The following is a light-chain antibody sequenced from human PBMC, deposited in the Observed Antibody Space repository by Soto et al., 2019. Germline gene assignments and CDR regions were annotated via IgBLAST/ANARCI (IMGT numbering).Light chain of an antibody. Sequence: DIQMTQSPSSLSAFVGDTVTINCRATDSIDRYLNWYQQKPGQAPRVLITAASTLEIGVPSRFSGSGSGTDCTLTINNLQPEDFATYYCQRTYNAPFTFGPGTKVSIK. V-gene: IGKV1-39*01. J-gene: IGKJ3*01. CDR1: DSIDRY. CDR3: QRTYNAPFT. CDR2: AAS.